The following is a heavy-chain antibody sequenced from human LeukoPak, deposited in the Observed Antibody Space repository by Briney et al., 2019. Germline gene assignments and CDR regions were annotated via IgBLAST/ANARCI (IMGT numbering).Heavy chain of an antibody. D-gene: IGHD6-19*01. Sequence: ASVTVSCKASGCTFTSYYMHWVRQAPGQGLEWMGIINPSGGSTSYAQKFQGRVTMTRDTSTSTVYMELSSLRSEDTAVYYCARGRNERQWQYRGAFDIWGQGTMVTVSS. CDR3: ARGRNERQWQYRGAFDI. V-gene: IGHV1-46*01. J-gene: IGHJ3*02. CDR2: INPSGGST. CDR1: GCTFTSYY.